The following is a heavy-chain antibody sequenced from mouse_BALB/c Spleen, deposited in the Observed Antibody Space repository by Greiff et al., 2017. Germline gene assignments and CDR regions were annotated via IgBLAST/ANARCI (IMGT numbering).Heavy chain of an antibody. CDR2: IWSGGST. Sequence: VQLQQSGPGLVQPSQSLSITCTVSGFSLTSYGVHWVRQSPGKGLEWLGVIWSGGSTDYNAAFISRLSISKENSKSQVFFKMNSLQANDTAIYYWARNGGWLLPYDYWGQGTTLTVSS. D-gene: IGHD2-3*01. V-gene: IGHV2-2*02. CDR1: GFSLTSYG. CDR3: ARNGGWLLPYDY. J-gene: IGHJ2*01.